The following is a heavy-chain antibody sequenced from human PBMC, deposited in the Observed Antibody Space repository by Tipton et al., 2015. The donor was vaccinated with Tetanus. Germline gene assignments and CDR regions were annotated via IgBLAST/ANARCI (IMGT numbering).Heavy chain of an antibody. D-gene: IGHD2-8*02. CDR1: GGSITSYF. CDR3: AGVTAQRTELYFEH. V-gene: IGHV4-59*01. CDR2: IYSSGST. J-gene: IGHJ1*01. Sequence: TLSLICNVSGGSITSYFWSWIRQAPGKGLEWIGYIYSSGSTNYNPSLKSRVTISMDRSENQISLKMTSVTAADTAVYYCAGVTAQRTELYFEHWGQGTQVTVSS.